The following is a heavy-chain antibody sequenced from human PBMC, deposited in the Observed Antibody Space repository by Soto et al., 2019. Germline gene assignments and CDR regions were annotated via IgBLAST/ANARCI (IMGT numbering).Heavy chain of an antibody. Sequence: SETLSLTCSVSGGSISSYYWSWIRQPPGKGLEWIGYIYYSGSTNYNPSLKSRVTISVDTSKNQFSLKLSSVTAADTAVYYCARGTFGDWTNQIDYWGQGTLVTVSS. CDR3: ARGTFGDWTNQIDY. CDR1: GGSISSYY. D-gene: IGHD2-21*02. CDR2: IYYSGST. J-gene: IGHJ4*02. V-gene: IGHV4-59*01.